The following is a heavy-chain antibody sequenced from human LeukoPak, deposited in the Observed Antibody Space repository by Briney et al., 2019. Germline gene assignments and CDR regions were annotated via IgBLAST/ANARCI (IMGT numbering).Heavy chain of an antibody. D-gene: IGHD6-19*01. CDR1: GLTFSSSW. Sequence: GGSLRPSCAASGLTFSSSWMYWVRQAPGKGVVWVSDIKSDGSNTMYADSVRGRFTISRDNAKEMVHLQMNSLRAEDTAVYYCARAVSGWQAIDYWGQGTLVAVSS. V-gene: IGHV3-74*03. CDR2: IKSDGSNT. CDR3: ARAVSGWQAIDY. J-gene: IGHJ4*02.